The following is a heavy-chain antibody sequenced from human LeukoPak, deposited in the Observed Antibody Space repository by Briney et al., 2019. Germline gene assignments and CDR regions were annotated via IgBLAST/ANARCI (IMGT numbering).Heavy chain of an antibody. CDR2: IDRRSNDM. D-gene: IGHD3-9*01. CDR1: GFAFSDYA. CDR3: ARDDERRYFDWLHGMDV. J-gene: IGHJ6*02. Sequence: GGSLRLSCVVSGFAFSDYAMNWVRQAPGKGLEWISYIDRRSNDMYYADSVKGRFTISRDNARNSLFLQMNSLRDGDTAVYYCARDDERRYFDWLHGMDVWGQGTTVTVSS. V-gene: IGHV3-48*02.